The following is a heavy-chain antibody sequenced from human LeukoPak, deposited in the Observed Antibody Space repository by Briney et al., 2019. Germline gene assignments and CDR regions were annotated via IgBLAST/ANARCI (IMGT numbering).Heavy chain of an antibody. Sequence: PGGSLRLSCAASGFTFSSYSMNWVRQAPGKGLEWVSSISSSSSYIYYADSVKGRFTISRDNAKNSLYLQMNSLRAEDTAVYYCARAYGDSPTAPFDYWGQGTLVTVSS. V-gene: IGHV3-21*01. J-gene: IGHJ4*02. CDR2: ISSSSSYI. CDR1: GFTFSSYS. CDR3: ARAYGDSPTAPFDY. D-gene: IGHD4-17*01.